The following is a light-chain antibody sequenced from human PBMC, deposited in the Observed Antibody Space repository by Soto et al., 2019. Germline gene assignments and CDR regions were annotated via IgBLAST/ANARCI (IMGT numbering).Light chain of an antibody. V-gene: IGLV1-44*01. CDR2: SNN. CDR3: AAWDDSLNGFYV. J-gene: IGLJ1*01. CDR1: SSNIGSNT. Sequence: QSVLTQPPSASGTPAQRVTISCSGSSSNIGSNTVNWYQQLPGTAPKLLIYSNNQRPSGVPDRFSGSKSGTSASLAISGLQSEDEADYYCAAWDDSLNGFYVFGTGTEVTVL.